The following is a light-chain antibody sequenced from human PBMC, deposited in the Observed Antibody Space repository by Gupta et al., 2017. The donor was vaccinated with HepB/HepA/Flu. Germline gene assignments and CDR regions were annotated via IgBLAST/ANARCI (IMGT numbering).Light chain of an antibody. CDR3: KSYTTRIVAWV. CDR1: SNDVVAYDY. J-gene: IGLJ3*02. CDR2: DVT. V-gene: IGLV2-14*03. Sequence: SALPLPSSVSESPVQPLTISCTGTSNDVVAYDYVSWYQQHPVKAPKPIIYDVTNRPSGVANRFSGSKSGNTAYLTISGLQAEDEADYYCKSYTTRIVAWVFGGGTHLSVL.